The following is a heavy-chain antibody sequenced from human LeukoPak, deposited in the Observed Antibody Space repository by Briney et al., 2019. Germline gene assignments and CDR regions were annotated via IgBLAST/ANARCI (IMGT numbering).Heavy chain of an antibody. J-gene: IGHJ4*02. CDR3: ARRMQDRDFDC. V-gene: IGHV3-74*01. Sequence: GGSLRLSCAASGFTFSSYWMHWVRQVPGKGLVWVSRINSAGSSTNYADSVKGRFTISRDNAKNTLYLQMNSLRVEDTAVYYCARRMQDRDFDCWGQGTLVTVSS. CDR2: INSAGSST. D-gene: IGHD1-14*01. CDR1: GFTFSSYW.